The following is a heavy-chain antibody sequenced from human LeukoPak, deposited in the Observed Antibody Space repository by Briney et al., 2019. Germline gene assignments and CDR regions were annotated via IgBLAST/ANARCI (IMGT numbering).Heavy chain of an antibody. CDR2: IYSGGNT. D-gene: IGHD3-22*01. CDR3: ARRAGDYSHPYDY. J-gene: IGHJ4*02. CDR1: GLTLSSNC. Sequence: GGSLLLSCAASGLTLSSNCMSWVRPAPGKGLAWVSFIYSGGNTYYADSVKGRFTISRDNSKNTVHLQMNSLRAEDTAMYYCARRAGDYSHPYDYWGQGTLVTVSS. V-gene: IGHV3-53*01.